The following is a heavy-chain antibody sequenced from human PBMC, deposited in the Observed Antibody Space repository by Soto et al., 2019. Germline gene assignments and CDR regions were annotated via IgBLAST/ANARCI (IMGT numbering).Heavy chain of an antibody. Sequence: ASVKVSCKASGYTFTSYGISWVRQAPGQGLEWMGWISAYNGNTNYAQKLQGRVTMTTDTSTSTAYMELRSLRSDETAVYYCARVIMLVPAAQSNLATDAFDIWGQGTMVTVSS. V-gene: IGHV1-18*01. CDR2: ISAYNGNT. CDR1: GYTFTSYG. CDR3: ARVIMLVPAAQSNLATDAFDI. J-gene: IGHJ3*02. D-gene: IGHD2-2*01.